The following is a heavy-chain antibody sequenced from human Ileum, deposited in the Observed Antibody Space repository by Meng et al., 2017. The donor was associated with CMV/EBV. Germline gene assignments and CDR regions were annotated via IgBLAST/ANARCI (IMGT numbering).Heavy chain of an antibody. J-gene: IGHJ6*02. V-gene: IGHV1-8*01. CDR2: MNPNSGNT. Sequence: ASVKVSCKASGYTFTSYDISWVRQATGQGLEWMGWMNPNSGNTDYAQKFQGRVTMTRSTSISTAYMELSSLRSEDTAVYYCARGYCSSTSCPSDYYFYYGMDAWGQGTRVTVSS. D-gene: IGHD2-2*01. CDR1: GYTFTSYD. CDR3: ARGYCSSTSCPSDYYFYYGMDA.